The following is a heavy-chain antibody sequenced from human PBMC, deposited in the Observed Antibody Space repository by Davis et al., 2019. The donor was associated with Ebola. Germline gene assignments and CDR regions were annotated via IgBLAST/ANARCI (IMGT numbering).Heavy chain of an antibody. J-gene: IGHJ3*02. CDR1: GGSITSDEYY. Sequence: MPSETLSLTCTVSGGSITSDEYYWSWIRQPPGKGLEWIAYIYYSGSTNYNPSLKSRVTISVDTSKNQFSLKLSSVTAADTAVYYCAREFYYGSGSAFDIWGQGTMVTVSS. CDR2: IYYSGST. D-gene: IGHD3-10*01. CDR3: AREFYYGSGSAFDI. V-gene: IGHV4-61*08.